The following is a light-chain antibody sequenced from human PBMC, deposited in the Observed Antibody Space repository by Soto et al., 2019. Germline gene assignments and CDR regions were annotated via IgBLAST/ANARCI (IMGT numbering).Light chain of an antibody. CDR1: QSVSSSF. CDR3: QQYVSSPWA. V-gene: IGKV3-20*01. CDR2: GAS. J-gene: IGKJ1*01. Sequence: EIVLTQSPGTLSLSPGERATLSCRASQSVSSSFLAWYQQNPGQAPRLLIYGASNRATGIPDRFSGSGSGTDFTLTISRLEPEDFAEYDCQQYVSSPWAFGQGTKVAIE.